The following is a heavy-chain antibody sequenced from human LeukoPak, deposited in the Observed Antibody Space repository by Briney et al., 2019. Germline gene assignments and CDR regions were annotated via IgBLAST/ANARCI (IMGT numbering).Heavy chain of an antibody. CDR3: ARDHAAVKPVAGTFDY. V-gene: IGHV1-18*04. J-gene: IGHJ4*02. CDR2: ISGYNGNT. D-gene: IGHD6-19*01. CDR1: GYTFTGYY. Sequence: ASVKVSCKASGYTFTGYYIHWVRQAPGQGLEWMGWISGYNGNTNYAQNLQGRVTVTTDTSTNTVYMELRSLRSDDTAVYHCARDHAAVKPVAGTFDYWGQGTLVTVSS.